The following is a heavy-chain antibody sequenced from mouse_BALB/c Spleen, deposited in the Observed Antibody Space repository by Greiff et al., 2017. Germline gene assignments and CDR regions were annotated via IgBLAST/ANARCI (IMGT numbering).Heavy chain of an antibody. CDR2: FHPYNDDT. D-gene: IGHD2-2*01. Sequence: QVTLKESGPELVKPGASVKMSCKASGYTFTSYVMHWVKQNHGKSLEWIGNFHPYNDDTKYNEKFKGKAKLTVEKSSSTVYLELSRLTSDDSAVYYCARDYYGYGGAWFAYWGQGTLVTVSA. CDR3: ARDYYGYGGAWFAY. J-gene: IGHJ3*01. CDR1: GYTFTSYV. V-gene: IGHV1-47*01.